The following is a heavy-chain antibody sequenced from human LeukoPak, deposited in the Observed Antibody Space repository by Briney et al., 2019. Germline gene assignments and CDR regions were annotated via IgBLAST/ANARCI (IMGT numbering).Heavy chain of an antibody. Sequence: PGGSLRLSCAASGFTFSSYGMHWVRQAPGKGLEWVAVIWYDGSNKYYADSVKGRFTISRDDSKNTLYLQMNSLSAEDTAVYYCANDPGAATFSIDYWGQGTLVTVSS. CDR1: GFTFSSYG. J-gene: IGHJ4*02. V-gene: IGHV3-33*06. CDR2: IWYDGSNK. CDR3: ANDPGAATFSIDY. D-gene: IGHD1-26*01.